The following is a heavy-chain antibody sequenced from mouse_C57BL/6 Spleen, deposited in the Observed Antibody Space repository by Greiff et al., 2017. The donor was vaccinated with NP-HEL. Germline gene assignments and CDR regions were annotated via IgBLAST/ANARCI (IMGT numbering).Heavy chain of an antibody. Sequence: QVQLKQPGAELVKPGASVKLSCKASGYTFTSYWMHWVKQRPGRGLEWIGRIDPNSGGTKYNEKFKSKATLTVDKPSSTAYMQLSSLTSEDSAVYYCAKSLHITTVVATDYWGQGTTLTVSS. J-gene: IGHJ2*01. CDR1: GYTFTSYW. CDR3: AKSLHITTVVATDY. D-gene: IGHD1-1*01. CDR2: IDPNSGGT. V-gene: IGHV1-72*01.